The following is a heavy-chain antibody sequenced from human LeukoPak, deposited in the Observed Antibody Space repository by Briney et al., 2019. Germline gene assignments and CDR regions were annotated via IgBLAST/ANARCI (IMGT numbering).Heavy chain of an antibody. V-gene: IGHV3-30*02. J-gene: IGHJ4*02. CDR1: GFTFSSYG. D-gene: IGHD1-1*01. CDR2: IRYDGSNK. Sequence: GGSLRLSCAASGFTFSSYGMRWVRQAPGKGLEWVAFIRYDGSNKYYADSVKGRFTISRDNSKNTLYLQMNSLRAEDTAVYYCTTDPAEKLAFDYWGQGTLVTVSS. CDR3: TTDPAEKLAFDY.